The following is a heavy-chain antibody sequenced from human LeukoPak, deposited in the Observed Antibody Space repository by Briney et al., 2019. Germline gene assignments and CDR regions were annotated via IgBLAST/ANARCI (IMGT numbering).Heavy chain of an antibody. Sequence: PSQTLSLTCTVSGGSISSGGYYWSWIRQPPGKGLEWIGYIYHSGSTYYNPSLKSRVTISVDRSKNQFSLKLSSVTAADTAVYYCARAIAALSYYYYMDVWGKGTTVTASS. CDR1: GGSISSGGYY. D-gene: IGHD6-25*01. V-gene: IGHV4-30-2*01. CDR2: IYHSGST. CDR3: ARAIAALSYYYYMDV. J-gene: IGHJ6*03.